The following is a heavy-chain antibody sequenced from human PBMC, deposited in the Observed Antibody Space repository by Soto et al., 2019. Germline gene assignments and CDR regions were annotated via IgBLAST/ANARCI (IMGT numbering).Heavy chain of an antibody. CDR3: ARRAAGTGWFDP. V-gene: IGHV4-39*01. CDR2: IYYSGST. CDR1: GGSISSSNYY. D-gene: IGHD6-13*01. J-gene: IGHJ5*02. Sequence: SETLSLTCTVSGGSISSSNYYWGWIRQPPGKGLEWIGTIYYSGSTYYNPSLKSRVTISVDTSKNQFPLRLSSVTAADTAVYYCARRAAGTGWFDPWGQGTLVT.